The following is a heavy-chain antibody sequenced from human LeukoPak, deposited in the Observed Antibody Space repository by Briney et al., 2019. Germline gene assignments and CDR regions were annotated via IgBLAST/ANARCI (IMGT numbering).Heavy chain of an antibody. CDR3: AKHYTNSYYYYYMDV. CDR2: ISGGDGST. Sequence: GGSLRLSCAASGFTFISYAMSWVRQAPGKGLEWVSGISGGDGSTYYAHSVKDRFTISRDNSKNTIYLQMNSLRAEDTAVYYCAKHYTNSYYYYYMDVWGKGTTITVSS. V-gene: IGHV3-23*01. CDR1: GFTFISYA. J-gene: IGHJ6*03. D-gene: IGHD3-3*01.